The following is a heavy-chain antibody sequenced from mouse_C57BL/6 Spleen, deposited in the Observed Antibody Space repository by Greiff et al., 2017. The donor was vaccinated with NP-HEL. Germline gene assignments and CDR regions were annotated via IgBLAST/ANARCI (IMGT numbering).Heavy chain of an antibody. CDR1: GYTFTSYW. CDR2: IHPSDSDT. D-gene: IGHD1-1*01. J-gene: IGHJ3*01. CDR3: AINYGSSYVFAY. V-gene: IGHV1-74*01. Sequence: VQLQQPGAELVKPGASVKVSCKASGYTFTSYWMHWVKQRPGQGLEWIGRIHPSDSDTNYNQKFKGKATLTVDKSSSTAYMQLSSLTSEDSAVYYCAINYGSSYVFAYWGQGTLVTVSA.